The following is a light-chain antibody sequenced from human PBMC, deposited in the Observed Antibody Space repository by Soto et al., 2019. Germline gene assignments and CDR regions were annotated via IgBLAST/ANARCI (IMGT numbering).Light chain of an antibody. CDR2: GAS. V-gene: IGKV3-15*01. CDR1: QSVGTN. J-gene: IGKJ2*01. Sequence: TQSPDTLSVSPGEKATLSCTASQSVGTNLAWYHQQSGQAPRLLIYGASTRDTGVPARFSGSGSGTEFTLTISSLRSGDFGVYYCQQSDTWPPYTFGQGTKLEI. CDR3: QQSDTWPPYT.